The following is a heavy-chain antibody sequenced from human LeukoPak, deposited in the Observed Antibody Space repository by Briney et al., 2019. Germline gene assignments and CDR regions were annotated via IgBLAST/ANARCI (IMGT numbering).Heavy chain of an antibody. D-gene: IGHD6-6*01. CDR1: GYTFSSFG. CDR2: ISAYSGNT. V-gene: IGHV1-18*01. Sequence: GSVKVSCKTSGYTFSSFGITWVRQAPGQGLEWVGWISAYSGNTNYGQILQDRVTITTDESTSTAYMELSSLRSGDTAVYYCAVYSSSSRESSNYYYYMDVWGKGTTVTVSS. J-gene: IGHJ6*03. CDR3: AVYSSSSRESSNYYYYMDV.